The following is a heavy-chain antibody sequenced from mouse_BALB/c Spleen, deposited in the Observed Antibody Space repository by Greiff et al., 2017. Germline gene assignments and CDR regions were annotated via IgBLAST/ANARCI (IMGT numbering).Heavy chain of an antibody. V-gene: IGHV5-4*02. J-gene: IGHJ2*01. CDR1: GFTFSDYY. CDR2: ISDGGSYT. Sequence: EVKLEESGGGLVKPGGSLKLSCAASGFTFSDYYMYWVRQTPEKRLEWVATISDGGSYTYYPDSVKGRFTISRDNAKNNLYLQMSSLKSEDTAMYYCARETYDGIDYWGQGTTLTVSS. D-gene: IGHD2-3*01. CDR3: ARETYDGIDY.